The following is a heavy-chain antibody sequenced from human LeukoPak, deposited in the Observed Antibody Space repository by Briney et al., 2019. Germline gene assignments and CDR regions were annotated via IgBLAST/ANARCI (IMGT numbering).Heavy chain of an antibody. CDR1: GGSISSYY. D-gene: IGHD3-22*01. J-gene: IGHJ4*02. V-gene: IGHV4-59*01. CDR2: IYYSGST. CDR3: AGTGYDSTFDY. Sequence: SETLSLTCTVSGGSISSYYWSWIRQPPGKGLEWIGYIYYSGSTNYNPSLKSRVTISVDTSKNQFSLKLSSVTAADTAVYYCAGTGYDSTFDYRGQGTLVTVS.